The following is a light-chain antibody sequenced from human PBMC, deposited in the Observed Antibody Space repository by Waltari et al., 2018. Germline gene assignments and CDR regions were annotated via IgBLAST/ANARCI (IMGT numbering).Light chain of an antibody. J-gene: IGLJ2*01. V-gene: IGLV2-8*01. CDR1: SSDIGGYNR. CDR3: SSYAGSNTLL. CDR2: EVS. Sequence: QAALTQPPSMSGSPGQSVIISCTGTSSDIGGYNRVSWYQHHPGKAPKLMIYEVSQRPSGVSDRFSGSKSGNTASLTISGRQAEDEADYYCSSYAGSNTLLFGGGTRLTVL.